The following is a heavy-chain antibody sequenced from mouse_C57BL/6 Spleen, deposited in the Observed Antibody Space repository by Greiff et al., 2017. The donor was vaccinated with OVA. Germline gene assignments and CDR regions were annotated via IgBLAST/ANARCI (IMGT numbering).Heavy chain of an antibody. D-gene: IGHD1-1*01. V-gene: IGHV1-72*01. Sequence: QQSCKASGYTFTSYWMHWVKQRPGRGLEWIGRIDPNSGGTKYNEKFKSKATLTVDKPSSTAYMQLSSLTSEDSAVYYCARSHYGSSSSYWYFDVWGTGTTVTVSS. CDR1: GYTFTSYW. J-gene: IGHJ1*03. CDR3: ARSHYGSSSSYWYFDV. CDR2: IDPNSGGT.